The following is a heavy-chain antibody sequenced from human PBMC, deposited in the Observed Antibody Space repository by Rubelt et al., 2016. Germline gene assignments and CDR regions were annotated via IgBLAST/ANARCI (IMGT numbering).Heavy chain of an antibody. Sequence: QVQLQQWGAGLLKPSETLSLTCAVYGGSFSGYYWSWIRQPPGKGLEWIGEIKHSGSTNYNPSLKSRVTISVDTSKNQFSRKLSSVTAADTAVYYCARGRRGSSSWLGRDYYGMDVWGQGTTVTVSS. CDR2: IKHSGST. V-gene: IGHV4-34*01. J-gene: IGHJ6*02. CDR3: ARGRRGSSSWLGRDYYGMDV. CDR1: GGSFSGYY. D-gene: IGHD6-13*01.